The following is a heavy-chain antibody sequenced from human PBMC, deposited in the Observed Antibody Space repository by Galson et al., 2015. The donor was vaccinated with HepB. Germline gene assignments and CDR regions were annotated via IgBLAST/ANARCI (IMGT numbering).Heavy chain of an antibody. J-gene: IGHJ4*02. Sequence: SLRLSCAASGFTFSGSAMHWVRQASGKGLEWVGRIRSKANSYATAYAASVKGRFTISRGDSKNTAYLQMNSLKTEDTAVYYCKSSGWYEGNYFDYWGQGTLVTVSS. D-gene: IGHD6-19*01. V-gene: IGHV3-73*01. CDR3: KSSGWYEGNYFDY. CDR1: GFTFSGSA. CDR2: IRSKANSYAT.